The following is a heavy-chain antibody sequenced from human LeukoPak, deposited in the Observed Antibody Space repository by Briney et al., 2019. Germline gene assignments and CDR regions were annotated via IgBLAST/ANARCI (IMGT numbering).Heavy chain of an antibody. V-gene: IGHV4-34*01. Sequence: SETLSLTCAVYGGSFSGYYWSWTRQPPGKGLEWIGEINHSGSTNYNPSLKSRVTISVDTSKNQFSLKLSSVTAADTAVYYCARGHKGSGITFGGVIVPDYWGQGTLVTVSS. CDR3: ARGHKGSGITFGGVIVPDY. CDR2: INHSGST. J-gene: IGHJ4*02. D-gene: IGHD3-16*02. CDR1: GGSFSGYY.